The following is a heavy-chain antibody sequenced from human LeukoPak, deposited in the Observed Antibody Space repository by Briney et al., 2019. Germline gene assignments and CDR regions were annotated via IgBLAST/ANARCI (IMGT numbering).Heavy chain of an antibody. Sequence: PGGSLRLSCAASGFTFSSYSMNWVRQAPGKGLEWVSSISSSSSYIYYADSVKGRFTISRDNAKNSLYLQMNSLRAEDTAVYYCARDPCSGGSCPPDYWGQGTLVTVSS. J-gene: IGHJ4*02. CDR2: ISSSSSYI. CDR1: GFTFSSYS. CDR3: ARDPCSGGSCPPDY. V-gene: IGHV3-21*01. D-gene: IGHD2-15*01.